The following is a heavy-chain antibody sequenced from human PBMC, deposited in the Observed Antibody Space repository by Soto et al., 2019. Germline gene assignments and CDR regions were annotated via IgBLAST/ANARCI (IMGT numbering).Heavy chain of an antibody. Sequence: QITLNESGPTVVRPTATLTLTCSFSGFSLTTSGVGVGWIRQSPGKAPEWLAPIYWDDDKRYSASLKSRLTITKDTSKNQVVLTVSDLDPTDTATYYCAHRVLRTVFGLVTTTAIYFDFWGQGTPVAVSS. V-gene: IGHV2-5*02. CDR3: AHRVLRTVFGLVTTTAIYFDF. CDR2: IYWDDDK. CDR1: GFSLTTSGVG. D-gene: IGHD3-3*01. J-gene: IGHJ4*02.